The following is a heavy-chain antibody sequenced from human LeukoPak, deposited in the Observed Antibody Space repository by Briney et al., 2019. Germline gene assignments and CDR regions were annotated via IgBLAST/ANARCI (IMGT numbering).Heavy chain of an antibody. Sequence: SVRVSCKTSGYTFTNLDINWLRQAPGQGLEWMGGIIPIFGTANYAQKFQGRVTITADESTSTAYMELSSLRSEDTAVYYCASSTGGYYDSSGYLVAYWGQGTLVTVSS. CDR1: GYTFTNLD. D-gene: IGHD3-22*01. V-gene: IGHV1-69*13. J-gene: IGHJ4*02. CDR2: IIPIFGTA. CDR3: ASSTGGYYDSSGYLVAY.